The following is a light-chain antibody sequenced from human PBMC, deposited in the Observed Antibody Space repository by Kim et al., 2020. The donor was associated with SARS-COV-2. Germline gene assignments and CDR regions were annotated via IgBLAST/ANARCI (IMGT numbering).Light chain of an antibody. V-gene: IGKV3-15*01. Sequence: VSPGERATLSCRASQTINNKLVWYQQKPGQAPRLLIYDATTRATGIPARFIGSGSETDFTLTISSLQSEDFAVYYCQQSNNWPPLTFGQGTKVDIK. CDR1: QTINNK. CDR2: DAT. J-gene: IGKJ1*01. CDR3: QQSNNWPPLT.